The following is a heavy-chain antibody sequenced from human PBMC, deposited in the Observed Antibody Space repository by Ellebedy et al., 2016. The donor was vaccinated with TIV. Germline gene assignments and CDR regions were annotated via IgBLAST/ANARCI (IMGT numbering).Heavy chain of an antibody. V-gene: IGHV4-30-4*01. D-gene: IGHD2-21*02. CDR2: IYYSGST. CDR3: ARVKRCGGDCYNYWYFDL. Sequence: SETLSLTCTVSGGSISSGDYYWSWIRQPPGKGLEWIGYIYYSGSTYYNPSLKSRVTISVNTSKNQFSLKLSSVTAADTAVYYCARVKRCGGDCYNYWYFDLWGRGTLVTVSS. CDR1: GGSISSGDYY. J-gene: IGHJ2*01.